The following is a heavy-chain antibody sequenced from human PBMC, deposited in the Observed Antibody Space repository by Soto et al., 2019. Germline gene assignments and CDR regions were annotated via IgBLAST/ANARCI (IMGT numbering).Heavy chain of an antibody. D-gene: IGHD4-17*01. V-gene: IGHV4-34*01. CDR1: GGSFSGYY. CDR2: INHSGST. J-gene: IGHJ5*02. Sequence: SGTLSLTCVVYGGSFSGYYWSWIRQPPGKGLEWIGEINHSGSTNYNPSLKSRVTISVDTSKNQFSLKLSSVTAADTAVYYCARQGFDDYGDSNWFDPWGQGTLVTVSS. CDR3: ARQGFDDYGDSNWFDP.